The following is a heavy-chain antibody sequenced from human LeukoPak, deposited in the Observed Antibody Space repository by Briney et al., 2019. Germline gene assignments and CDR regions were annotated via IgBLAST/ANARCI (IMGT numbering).Heavy chain of an antibody. J-gene: IGHJ3*02. CDR2: IYYSGST. CDR1: GGSISSYY. V-gene: IGHV4-59*01. D-gene: IGHD6-19*01. CDR3: AREGAVAGTAFDI. Sequence: SETLSLTCTVSGGSISSYYWSWIRQPPGKGLEWFGYIYYSGSTNYNPSLKSRVTISVDTSKNQFSLKLSSVTAADTAVYYCAREGAVAGTAFDIWGQGTMVTVSS.